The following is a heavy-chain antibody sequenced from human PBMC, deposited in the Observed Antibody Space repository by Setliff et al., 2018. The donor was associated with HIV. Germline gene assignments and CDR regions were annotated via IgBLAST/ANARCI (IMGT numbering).Heavy chain of an antibody. D-gene: IGHD3-10*01. CDR3: ARGSPHRSWLNEGLDL. V-gene: IGHV4-34*01. J-gene: IGHJ3*01. CDR1: GGSFSGYY. Sequence: PSETQSLTCAVYGGSFSGYYWIWIRQPPGKGLEWIAESNHGGSTNYNPSLKRRVSMSLDTSKNQFSLKLSSVTAADTAVYYCARGSPHRSWLNEGLDLWCHGTMVTVSS. CDR2: SNHGGST.